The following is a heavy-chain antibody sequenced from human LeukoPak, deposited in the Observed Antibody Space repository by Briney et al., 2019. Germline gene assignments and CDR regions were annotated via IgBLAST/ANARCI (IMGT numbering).Heavy chain of an antibody. D-gene: IGHD3-9*01. J-gene: IGHJ6*02. CDR3: ASRYIKLPPGNYYYYGMDV. Sequence: GSLRLSCAVSGFTFSSYAMSWIRQPPGKGLEWIGEINHSGTSNINPSLKSRVTMSVDTSKNQFSLKLSSVTAADTAVYYCASRYIKLPPGNYYYYGMDVWGQGTTVTVSS. V-gene: IGHV4-34*01. CDR1: GFTFSSYA. CDR2: INHSGTS.